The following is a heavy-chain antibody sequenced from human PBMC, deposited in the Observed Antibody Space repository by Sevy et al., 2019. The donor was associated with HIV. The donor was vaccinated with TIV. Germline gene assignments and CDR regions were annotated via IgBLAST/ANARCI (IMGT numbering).Heavy chain of an antibody. V-gene: IGHV3-30-3*01. Sequence: GSLRLSCAASGFTFNNYAMHWVRQAPGKGLEWVAVISYDGSNKYYADSVKGRFTISRDNSKDTLYLQMNSLRAEDTAVYYCARDFAAAGTYYFDYWGQGTLVTVSS. CDR3: ARDFAAAGTYYFDY. D-gene: IGHD6-13*01. J-gene: IGHJ4*02. CDR1: GFTFNNYA. CDR2: ISYDGSNK.